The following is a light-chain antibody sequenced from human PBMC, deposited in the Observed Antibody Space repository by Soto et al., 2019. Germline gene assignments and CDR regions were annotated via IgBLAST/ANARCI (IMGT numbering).Light chain of an antibody. CDR1: QSIRSY. CDR3: QQSYSTPQT. CDR2: AAS. Sequence: DIQMTQSPSSLSASVGDRVTITCRASQSIRSYLNWYQQKPGKAPKLLIYAASRLQSGVPSRISGSGSGTDFTLTISSLQPEDFATYYCQQSYSTPQTFGQGTKVDIK. J-gene: IGKJ1*01. V-gene: IGKV1-39*01.